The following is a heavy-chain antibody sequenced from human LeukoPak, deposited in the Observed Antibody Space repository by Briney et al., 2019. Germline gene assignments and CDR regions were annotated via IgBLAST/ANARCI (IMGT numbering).Heavy chain of an antibody. Sequence: SQPLSLTCAVSGGSVNSGGISWTWIRQSPGMGLEWIGYIFHSGSTYYNPSLKSRLTISLDTSKNQFSLKLNSVTAADTAVYFCSAAFNGDSVFDYWGQGALVTVSS. J-gene: IGHJ4*01. D-gene: IGHD4-17*01. CDR1: GGSVNSGGIS. V-gene: IGHV4-30-2*06. CDR2: IFHSGST. CDR3: SAAFNGDSVFDY.